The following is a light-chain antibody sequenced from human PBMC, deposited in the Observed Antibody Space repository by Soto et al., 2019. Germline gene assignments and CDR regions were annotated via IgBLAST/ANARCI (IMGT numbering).Light chain of an antibody. CDR2: GAS. CDR3: QQRSNWPPIT. Sequence: EIVMTQSPATLSVSPGERATLSCRASQSVSSNVAWYQQKPGQAPRLLIYGASNRATGIPDRFSGSGSGTDFTLTISSLEPEDAAVYYCQQRSNWPPITFGQGTRLEIK. J-gene: IGKJ5*01. V-gene: IGKV3-11*01. CDR1: QSVSSN.